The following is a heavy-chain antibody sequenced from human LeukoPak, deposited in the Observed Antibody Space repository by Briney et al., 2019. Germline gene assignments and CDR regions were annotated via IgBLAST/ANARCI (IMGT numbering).Heavy chain of an antibody. CDR2: ISGSGGTT. J-gene: IGHJ4*02. CDR3: AKLHNLNCDY. Sequence: GGSLRLSCAASGFIFSSYAMSWVRQAPGTGLEWVSTISGSGGTTYYADSVKGRFTISRDNSKNTLYLQMNSLRPEDTAVYYCAKLHNLNCDYWGLGTLATVSS. CDR1: GFIFSSYA. D-gene: IGHD1-14*01. V-gene: IGHV3-23*01.